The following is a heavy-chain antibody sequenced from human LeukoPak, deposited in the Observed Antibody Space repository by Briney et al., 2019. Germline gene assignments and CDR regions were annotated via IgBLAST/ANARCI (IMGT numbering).Heavy chain of an antibody. V-gene: IGHV4-4*09. D-gene: IGHD3-9*01. CDR1: GGSISSYY. Sequence: SETLSLTCTVSGGSISSYYWSWIRQPPGKGLEWIGYIYTSGSTNYNPPLKSRVTISVDTSKNQFSLKLSSVTAADTAVYYCARGITIFYYWGQGTLVTVSS. J-gene: IGHJ4*02. CDR3: ARGITIFYY. CDR2: IYTSGST.